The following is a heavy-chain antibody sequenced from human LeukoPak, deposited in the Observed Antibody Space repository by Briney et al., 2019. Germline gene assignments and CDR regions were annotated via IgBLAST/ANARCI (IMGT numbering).Heavy chain of an antibody. D-gene: IGHD6-13*01. CDR1: GYTFTRYD. J-gene: IGHJ6*02. CDR2: MNPNSGNT. CDR3: ARAAVGCSWYGSYYGMDV. V-gene: IGHV1-8*01. Sequence: ASVKVSCKASGYTFTRYDINWVRQATGQGLEWMGWMNPNSGNTGYAQKFQGRVTMTRNTSISTAYMELSSLRSEDTAVYYCARAAVGCSWYGSYYGMDVWGQGTTVTVSS.